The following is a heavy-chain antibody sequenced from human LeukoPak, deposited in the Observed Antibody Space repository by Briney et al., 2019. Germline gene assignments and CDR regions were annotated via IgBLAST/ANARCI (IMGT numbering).Heavy chain of an antibody. CDR3: ARANYDSSGYYRSFDY. CDR1: GYTFSSYG. CDR2: ISAYNGNT. D-gene: IGHD3-22*01. J-gene: IGHJ4*02. Sequence: GASVKVSCKASGYTFSSYGISWVRQAPGQGLEWMGWISAYNGNTNNAQRLQGRVTMTTDTSTSTAYMELRSLRSDDTAVYYCARANYDSSGYYRSFDYWGQGTLVTVSS. V-gene: IGHV1-18*01.